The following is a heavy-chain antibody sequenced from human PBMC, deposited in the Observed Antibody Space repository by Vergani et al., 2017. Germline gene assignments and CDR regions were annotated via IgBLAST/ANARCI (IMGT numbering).Heavy chain of an antibody. J-gene: IGHJ4*02. Sequence: EVQLVESGGDLVQPGRSLRLSCTASGLTFGYYAMDWFRQAPGQGLEWVGGIRSKAYGQATIYAASVKCRFTISRDNSKNTLHLQMNSLRADDTAVYYCTKGSRGYTGYFFDYWGQGTLATVSS. V-gene: IGHV3-49*03. CDR1: GLTFGYYA. CDR2: IRSKAYGQAT. CDR3: TKGSRGYTGYFFDY. D-gene: IGHD5-12*01.